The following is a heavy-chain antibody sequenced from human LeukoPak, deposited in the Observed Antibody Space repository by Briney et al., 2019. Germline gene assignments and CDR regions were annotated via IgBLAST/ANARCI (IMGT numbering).Heavy chain of an antibody. Sequence: ETLSLTCSVSGGSTNNYFWSWIRQSAGKGLEWIGRVNHYGTSNYNPSLKSRVTMSVDTSKNLVSLRLTSLTAADTAVYYCARDRRPRAVAGAYISYGMDVWGQGTTVTVSS. V-gene: IGHV4-4*07. CDR1: GGSTNNYF. CDR3: ARDRRPRAVAGAYISYGMDV. D-gene: IGHD6-19*01. J-gene: IGHJ6*02. CDR2: VNHYGTS.